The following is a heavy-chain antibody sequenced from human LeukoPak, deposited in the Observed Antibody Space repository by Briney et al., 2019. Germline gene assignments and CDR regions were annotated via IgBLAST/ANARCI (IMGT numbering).Heavy chain of an antibody. CDR3: ARDTGYRSGHFDY. D-gene: IGHD6-19*01. J-gene: IGHJ4*02. V-gene: IGHV3-23*01. CDR1: GFTFSSYA. CDR2: ISGSGGST. Sequence: GGSLRLSCAASGFTFSSYAMSWVRQAPGKGLEWVSSISGSGGSTYYADSVKGRFTISRDNSKNSLYLQMDSLRAEDTAVYYCARDTGYRSGHFDYWGQGTLVTVSS.